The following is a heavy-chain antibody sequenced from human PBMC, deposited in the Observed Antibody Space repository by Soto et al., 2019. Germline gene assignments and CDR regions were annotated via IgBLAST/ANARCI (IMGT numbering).Heavy chain of an antibody. CDR3: TTVGSITTTGTPFDY. J-gene: IGHJ4*02. V-gene: IGHV3-15*07. CDR2: IKSKSDGGTT. Sequence: GGSLRLSCAASGLTFSNTWMNWVRQAPGKGLEWVGRIKSKSDGGTTDYAAPVKGRFTISRDDSKTTLYLQMNSLKTEDTAVQYCTTVGSITTTGTPFDYWGQGTLVTVSS. D-gene: IGHD1-1*01. CDR1: GLTFSNTW.